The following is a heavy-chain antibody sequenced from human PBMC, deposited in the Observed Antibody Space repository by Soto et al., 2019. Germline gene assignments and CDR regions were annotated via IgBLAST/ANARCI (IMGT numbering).Heavy chain of an antibody. J-gene: IGHJ3*02. Sequence: GGSLRLSCAVSGFTFSSYAMTWVRQAPGKGLEWVAAISGGGGGTYYADPVKGRFTISRDSSKNTLHLQMDNLRAEDTATYYCVKDKKYDILSAWDALDIWGHGTLVTVSS. CDR3: VKDKKYDILSAWDALDI. CDR2: ISGGGGGT. D-gene: IGHD3-9*01. CDR1: GFTFSSYA. V-gene: IGHV3-23*01.